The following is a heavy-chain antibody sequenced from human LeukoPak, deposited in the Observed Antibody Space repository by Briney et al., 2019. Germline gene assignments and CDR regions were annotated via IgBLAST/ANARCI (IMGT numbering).Heavy chain of an antibody. CDR1: GFTFSSYA. J-gene: IGHJ4*02. CDR3: ARDNPYYYLY. V-gene: IGHV3-30*04. D-gene: IGHD3-22*01. CDR2: ISYDGSNK. Sequence: GGSLRLSCAASGFTFSSYAMHWVRQAPGKGLEWVVVISYDGSNKYYADSVKGRFTISRDNSKNTLYLQMNSLRAEDTAVYYCARDNPYYYLYWGQGTLVTVSS.